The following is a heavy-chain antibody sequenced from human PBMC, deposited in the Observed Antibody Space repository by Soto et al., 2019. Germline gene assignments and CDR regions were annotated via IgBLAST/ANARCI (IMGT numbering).Heavy chain of an antibody. CDR1: GFSLSTSGMC. Sequence: SGPTLVNPTQTVTLTCTFSGFSLSTSGMCVSWIRQPPGKALEWLARIDWDDDKYYSTSLKTRLTISKDTSKNQVVLTMTNMDPVDTATYYCARTHYYDSSGSINWFDPWGQGTLVTVSS. D-gene: IGHD3-22*01. CDR2: IDWDDDK. J-gene: IGHJ5*02. V-gene: IGHV2-70*11. CDR3: ARTHYYDSSGSINWFDP.